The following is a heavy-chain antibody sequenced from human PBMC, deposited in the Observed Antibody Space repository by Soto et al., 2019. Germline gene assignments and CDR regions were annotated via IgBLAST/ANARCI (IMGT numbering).Heavy chain of an antibody. J-gene: IGHJ4*02. V-gene: IGHV4-61*01. CDR1: GGSVSSGNYY. Sequence: QVQLQESGPGLVKPSETLSLTCTVCGGSVSSGNYYWSWIRQPPGEGLEWIGYFYYTGSINYNPSLKSRVTISIDASKNQFSLRLSSVTAADTAVYYCARSMLYSDGSNYSPFDYWGQGTLVTVSS. CDR3: ARSMLYSDGSNYSPFDY. CDR2: FYYTGSI. D-gene: IGHD3-22*01.